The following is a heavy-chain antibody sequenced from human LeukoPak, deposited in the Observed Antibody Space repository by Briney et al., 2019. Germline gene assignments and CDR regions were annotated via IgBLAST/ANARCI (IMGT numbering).Heavy chain of an antibody. CDR2: INHSGST. CDR3: ANSYSGAVKV. D-gene: IGHD6-13*01. V-gene: IGHV4-34*01. J-gene: IGHJ4*02. Sequence: PSETLSLTCAVYGGSFSGYYWSWIRQPPGKGLEWIGEINHSGSTNYNPSLKSRVTISVDTSKNQFSLKLSSVTAADTAVYYCANSYSGAVKVWGQGTLVTVSS. CDR1: GGSFSGYY.